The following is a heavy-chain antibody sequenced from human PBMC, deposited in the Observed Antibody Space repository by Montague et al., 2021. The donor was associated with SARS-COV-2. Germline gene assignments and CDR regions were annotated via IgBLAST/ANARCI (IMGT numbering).Heavy chain of an antibody. J-gene: IGHJ4*02. CDR3: AREGLSGSYYGFLDY. D-gene: IGHD3-10*01. Sequence: SLRLSCAASGITFSSYAMHWVRQAPGKGLEWVAVISYDGSNKYYADPXXGRFTISRDNSKNTLYLQMNSLRAEDTAVYYCAREGLSGSYYGFLDYWGQGTLVTVSS. CDR2: ISYDGSNK. CDR1: GITFSSYA. V-gene: IGHV3-30-3*01.